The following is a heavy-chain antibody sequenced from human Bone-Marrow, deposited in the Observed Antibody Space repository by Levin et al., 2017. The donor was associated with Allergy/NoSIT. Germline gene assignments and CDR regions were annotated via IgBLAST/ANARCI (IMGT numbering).Heavy chain of an antibody. D-gene: IGHD3-10*01. CDR1: GASITGGDHY. J-gene: IGHJ4*02. Sequence: SETLSLTCSVSGASITGGDHYWSWIRQSPGKGLEWIGYIYYSGSTYYNPSLMTRITISLDPSKNHFSLKLRSVTVADTAVYYCASLSYYYGAGTHPDEDYWGQGALVIVSS. CDR2: IYYSGST. CDR3: ASLSYYYGAGTHPDEDY. V-gene: IGHV4-30-4*01.